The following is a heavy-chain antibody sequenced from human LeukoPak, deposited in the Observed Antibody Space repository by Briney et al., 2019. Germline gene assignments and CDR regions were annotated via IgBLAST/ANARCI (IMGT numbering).Heavy chain of an antibody. CDR2: INPNSGGT. CDR3: ARGRGGYTRDFDY. CDR1: GYTFTGYY. Sequence: ASVKVSCKASGYTFTGYYMHWVRQAPGQGLEWMGWINPNSGGTNYAQKFQGRVTMTRDTSISTAYMELSSLRSEDTAVYYCARGRGGYTRDFDYWGQGTLVTVSS. D-gene: IGHD6-19*01. J-gene: IGHJ4*02. V-gene: IGHV1-2*02.